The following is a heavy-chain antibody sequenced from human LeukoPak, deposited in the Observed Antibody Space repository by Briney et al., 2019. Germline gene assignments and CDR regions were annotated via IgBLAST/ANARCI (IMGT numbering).Heavy chain of an antibody. Sequence: PSETLSLTCAVSGGSISSSNWWSWVRQPPGKGLEWIGYIYYSGSTNYNPSLKSRVTISVDTSKNQFSLKLSSVTAADTAVYYCAREKSPDYCSGASCYFDYWGQGTLVTVSP. CDR1: GGSISSSNW. CDR3: AREKSPDYCSGASCYFDY. J-gene: IGHJ4*02. V-gene: IGHV4-4*02. CDR2: IYYSGST. D-gene: IGHD2-15*01.